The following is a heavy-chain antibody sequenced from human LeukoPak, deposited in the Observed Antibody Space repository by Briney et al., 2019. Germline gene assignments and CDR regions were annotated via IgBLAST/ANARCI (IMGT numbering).Heavy chain of an antibody. V-gene: IGHV1-18*01. J-gene: IGHJ6*03. Sequence: ASVKVSCKASGYTFTSYGISWVRQAPGQGLEWMGWISAYNGNTNYAQKLQGRVTMTTDTSTSTAYMELRSLRSDDTAVYYCASRKATYYDFWSGYYTGVDYYYYMDVWGKGTTVTVSS. CDR2: ISAYNGNT. CDR1: GYTFTSYG. D-gene: IGHD3-3*01. CDR3: ASRKATYYDFWSGYYTGVDYYYYMDV.